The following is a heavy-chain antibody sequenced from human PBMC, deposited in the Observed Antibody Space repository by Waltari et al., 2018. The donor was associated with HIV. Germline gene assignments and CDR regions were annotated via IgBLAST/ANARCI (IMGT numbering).Heavy chain of an antibody. D-gene: IGHD3-3*01. Sequence: QVQLVQSGAEVKKPGASVKVSCRASGFTFISFGIHWVRQAPGQGLEWMGWISVYNRNTNSAQKCQGRVTLTTDTSTTTAYMELRNLRSDDTAVYYCASGSALLRGVPDYYFEYWGQGTLVTVSS. J-gene: IGHJ4*02. CDR1: GFTFISFG. CDR2: ISVYNRNT. CDR3: ASGSALLRGVPDYYFEY. V-gene: IGHV1-18*01.